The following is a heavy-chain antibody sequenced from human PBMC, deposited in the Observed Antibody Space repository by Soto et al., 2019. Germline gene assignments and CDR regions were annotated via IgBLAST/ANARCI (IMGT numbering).Heavy chain of an antibody. V-gene: IGHV2-5*01. Sequence: QGTWKESGPTLVKPTQTLTLTCSFSGFSLSTSGVGVGWIRQSPGKALEWLALIYWSGDEHYRPSLKSRLSIIMDTSKNHVVLIMTDMDPVDTATYYCARGLATLPVFAFDIWGQGTMVTVSS. CDR1: GFSLSTSGVG. D-gene: IGHD6-6*01. J-gene: IGHJ3*02. CDR2: IYWSGDE. CDR3: ARGLATLPVFAFDI.